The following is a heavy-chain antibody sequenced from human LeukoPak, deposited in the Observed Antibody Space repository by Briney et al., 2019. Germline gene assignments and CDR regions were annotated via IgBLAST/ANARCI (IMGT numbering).Heavy chain of an antibody. CDR2: IIPIFGTA. J-gene: IGHJ6*03. Sequence: SVKVSCKASGGTFSSYAISWVRQAPGQGLEWMGGIIPIFGTANYAQKFQGRVTITADESTSTAYMELSSLRSEDTAAYYCARVFPTTVEYYYYMDVWGKGTTVTVSS. CDR3: ARVFPTTVEYYYYMDV. D-gene: IGHD4-11*01. CDR1: GGTFSSYA. V-gene: IGHV1-69*01.